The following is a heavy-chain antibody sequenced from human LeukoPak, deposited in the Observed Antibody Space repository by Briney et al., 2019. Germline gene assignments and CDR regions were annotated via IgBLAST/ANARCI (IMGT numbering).Heavy chain of an antibody. J-gene: IGHJ4*02. Sequence: PGGSLRLSCSASGFIFRSYAMHWVRQAPGKGLEYVSAMSSSGGTTYYVDSMKGRFTISRDNSKNTLYLQMSSLRAEDTAVYYCVKDRYSSGWYLDYWGQGTLVTVSS. CDR2: MSSSGGTT. CDR1: GFIFRSYA. D-gene: IGHD6-19*01. CDR3: VKDRYSSGWYLDY. V-gene: IGHV3-64D*09.